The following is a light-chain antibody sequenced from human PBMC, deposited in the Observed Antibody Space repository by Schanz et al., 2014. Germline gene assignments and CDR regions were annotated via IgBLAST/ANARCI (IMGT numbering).Light chain of an antibody. J-gene: IGKJ1*01. V-gene: IGKV1-9*01. CDR1: QGISSY. CDR3: QQLYNYPRT. Sequence: IQLTQSPSFLSASVGDRVTITCRASQGISSYLAWYQQKPGRAPKLLIYGASTLQSGVPSRFSGIGSGTAFTLTISSLQPEDFATYYCQQLYNYPRTFGQGTKVEVK. CDR2: GAS.